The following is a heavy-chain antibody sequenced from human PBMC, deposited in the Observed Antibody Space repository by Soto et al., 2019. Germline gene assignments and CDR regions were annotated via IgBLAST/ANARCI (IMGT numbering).Heavy chain of an antibody. CDR2: ISVYNGNT. D-gene: IGHD4-17*01. Sequence: QVQLVQSGAEVKKPGASVKVSCKASGYAFTSYGISWVRQAPGQGLEWMGWISVYNGNTNYAQKLQGRVTMTTDTSTSTAYMEQRSLRSDDTAVYYCARAPKWKGTVGTRYAFAIWGQGTMVTVSS. V-gene: IGHV1-18*04. CDR3: ARAPKWKGTVGTRYAFAI. J-gene: IGHJ3*02. CDR1: GYAFTSYG.